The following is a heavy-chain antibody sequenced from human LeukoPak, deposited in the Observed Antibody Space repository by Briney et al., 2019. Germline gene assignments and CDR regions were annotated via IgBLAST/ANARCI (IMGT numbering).Heavy chain of an antibody. CDR1: GGSISSYY. CDR2: IYYSGST. J-gene: IGHJ4*02. V-gene: IGHV4-59*01. CDR3: ARDKLGSYYFDY. Sequence: PSETLSLTCTVSGGSISSYYWSWIRQPPGKGLEWIGYIYYSGSTNYNPSLKSRVTISVDTSKNQFSLKLSSVTAADTAVYYCARDKLGSYYFDYWGQGTLVTVSS. D-gene: IGHD7-27*01.